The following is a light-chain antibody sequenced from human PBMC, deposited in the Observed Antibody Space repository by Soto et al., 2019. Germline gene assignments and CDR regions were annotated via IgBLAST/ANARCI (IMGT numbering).Light chain of an antibody. J-gene: IGKJ4*01. CDR2: DAS. CDR1: QSVSSY. CDR3: QQRSNWPPGIT. Sequence: EIVLTQSPATLSFSPGERATLSCRASQSVSSYLAWYQQKPGQAPRLLIYDASNRATGIPARFSGSGSGTDFTLTISRLEPEDFAVYYCQQRSNWPPGITFGGGTKVEIK. V-gene: IGKV3-11*01.